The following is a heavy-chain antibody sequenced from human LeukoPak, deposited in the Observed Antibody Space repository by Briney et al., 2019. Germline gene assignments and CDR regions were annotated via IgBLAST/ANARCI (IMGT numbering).Heavy chain of an antibody. D-gene: IGHD3-22*01. CDR2: INPNSGGT. CDR1: GYTFTGYY. J-gene: IGHJ3*02. CDR3: ARGGFRHYDSSGYYADAFDI. Sequence: ASVKVSCKASGYTFTGYYMHWVRQAPGQGLEWMGWINPNSGGTNYTQKFQGRVTMTRDTSISTAYMEMRRLRSDDTAVYYCARGGFRHYDSSGYYADAFDIWGQGTMVTVSS. V-gene: IGHV1-2*02.